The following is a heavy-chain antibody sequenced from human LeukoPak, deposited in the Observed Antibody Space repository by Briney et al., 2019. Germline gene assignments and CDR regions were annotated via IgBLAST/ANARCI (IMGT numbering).Heavy chain of an antibody. V-gene: IGHV3-33*08. CDR2: IWYVGSNK. CDR1: GLTLSCYG. CDR3: RKPYPTFTESSVLDN. J-gene: IGHJ4*02. D-gene: IGHD3-10*01. Sequence: PGGSLTLLCAACGLTLSCYGLLGVRQPPAKGREWVAYIWYVGSNKYHVDSVKGRFTISRGHSQNTVFLQVDSLTTEGSVVYFVRKPYPTFTESSVLDNWGQGTLVTVSS.